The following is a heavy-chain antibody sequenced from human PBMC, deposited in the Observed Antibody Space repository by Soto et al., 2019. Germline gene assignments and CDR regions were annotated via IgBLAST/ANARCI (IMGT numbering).Heavy chain of an antibody. CDR1: GFTVSNNY. D-gene: IGHD6-13*01. CDR2: IYSGGST. J-gene: IGHJ4*02. V-gene: IGHV3-53*02. CDR3: ATYSSLDY. Sequence: EVQLVETGGGLIQPGGSLRLSCAASGFTVSNNYMSWVRQAPGKRLEWVSLIYSGGSTYYADSVKGRFTISRDNSKNTLYLQMNSLRAEDTAVYYCATYSSLDYWGQGTLVTVSS.